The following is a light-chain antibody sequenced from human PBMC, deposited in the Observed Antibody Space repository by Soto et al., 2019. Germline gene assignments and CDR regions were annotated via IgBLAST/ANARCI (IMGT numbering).Light chain of an antibody. CDR2: RAS. J-gene: IGKJ4*01. Sequence: DIQMTQSPSTLSASVGDRVTITCRASQSISSWLAWYQQKPGKAPKLLIYRASSLKSGVPSRFRGSGSGTEFTLTISSLQPDDFATYYCQQYNSYSLTFGGGTKVEIK. CDR1: QSISSW. CDR3: QQYNSYSLT. V-gene: IGKV1-5*03.